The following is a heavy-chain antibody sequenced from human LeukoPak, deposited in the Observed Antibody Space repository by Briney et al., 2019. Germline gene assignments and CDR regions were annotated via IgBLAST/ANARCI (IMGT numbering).Heavy chain of an antibody. V-gene: IGHV3-74*01. CDR2: INHDGSTT. CDR1: GFTFSSSW. CDR3: VRDRFYGMDV. Sequence: GGSLRLSCAASGFTFSSSWMHWVRQAPGKGLVWVSRINHDGSTTHYVDSVKGRFTISRDNAKNTLYLQMNSLTAEDTAVFYCVRDRFYGMDVWGQGTTVTVSS. J-gene: IGHJ6*02.